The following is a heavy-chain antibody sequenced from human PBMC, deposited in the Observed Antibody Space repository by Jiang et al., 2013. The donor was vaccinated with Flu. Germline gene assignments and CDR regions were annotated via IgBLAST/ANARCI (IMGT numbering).Heavy chain of an antibody. CDR1: GGSISSYY. CDR3: ARGTYDSTTYLDY. CDR2: IYYSGNT. Sequence: GSGLVKPSETLSLTCTVSGGSISSYYWSWIRQPPGKGLEWIGYIYYSGNTNYNPSLRSRVTISVDTSKNLFSLKLSSVTAADTAVYYCARGTYDSTTYLDYWGQGTLVTVSS. V-gene: IGHV4-59*01. J-gene: IGHJ4*02. D-gene: IGHD2/OR15-2a*01.